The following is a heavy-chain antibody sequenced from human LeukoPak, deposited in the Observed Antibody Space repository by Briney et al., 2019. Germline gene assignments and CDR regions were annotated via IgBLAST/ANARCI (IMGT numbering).Heavy chain of an antibody. CDR2: INHSGST. CDR1: GGSFSGYY. J-gene: IGHJ4*02. V-gene: IGHV4-34*01. D-gene: IGHD3-22*01. Sequence: SETLSLTCAVYGGSFSGYYWSWIRQPPAKGLDFIGEINHSGSTNYNPSLKSRVTISVDTSKNQFSLKLRSVTAADTAVYYCARGPHTGVNYYDSSGYYYWGQGTLVTVSS. CDR3: ARGPHTGVNYYDSSGYYY.